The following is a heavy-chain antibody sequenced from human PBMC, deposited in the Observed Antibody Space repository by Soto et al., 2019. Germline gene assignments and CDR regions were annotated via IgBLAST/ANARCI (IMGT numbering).Heavy chain of an antibody. V-gene: IGHV4-38-2*01. CDR3: ARARWYDAFDV. J-gene: IGHJ3*01. Sequence: SETLSLTCAVSGFFISSGNYWGWIRKLPGKGLEWIGSIFHGGNTYYNPSLKSRVTISVDMSKNQFSLKLSSVTAADTAVYYCARARWYDAFDVWGQGTVVTVSS. CDR1: GFFISSGNY. D-gene: IGHD2-15*01. CDR2: IFHGGNT.